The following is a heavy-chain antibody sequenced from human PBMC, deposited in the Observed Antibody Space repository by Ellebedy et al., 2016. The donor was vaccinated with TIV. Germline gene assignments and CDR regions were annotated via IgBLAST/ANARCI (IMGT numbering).Heavy chain of an antibody. CDR3: SRRISSGREYFFDF. CDR2: INAHNGNT. D-gene: IGHD6-19*01. J-gene: IGHJ4*02. Sequence: ASVKVSCKSSGYTFTSFGVNWVRQAPGQGLEWMGWINAHNGNTNYEQNFQDRVNLTMDISTNTAYMELRSLRPDDTAVYFCSRRISSGREYFFDFWGQGTLVSVSS. V-gene: IGHV1-18*01. CDR1: GYTFTSFG.